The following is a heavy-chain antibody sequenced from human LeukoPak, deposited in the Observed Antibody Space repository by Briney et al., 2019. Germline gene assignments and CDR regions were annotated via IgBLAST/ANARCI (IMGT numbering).Heavy chain of an antibody. J-gene: IGHJ4*02. V-gene: IGHV3-9*01. Sequence: AGGSLRLSCAASGFTFDDYAMHWVRQAPGKGLEWVSGISWNSGSIGYADSVKGRFTISRDNAKNSLYLQMNSLRAEDTAVYYCASPIGPIVVVPAAISPGAAIGYWGQGTLVTVSS. CDR2: ISWNSGSI. CDR3: ASPIGPIVVVPAAISPGAAIGY. CDR1: GFTFDDYA. D-gene: IGHD2-2*02.